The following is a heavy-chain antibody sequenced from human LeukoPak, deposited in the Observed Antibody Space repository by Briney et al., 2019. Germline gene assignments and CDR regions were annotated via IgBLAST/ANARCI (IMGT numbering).Heavy chain of an antibody. Sequence: GGSLRLSCTGSGFTFNDYYMSWVRQAPGKGLEWVSYISSSSSTLYYADSVKGRFTISRDNAKNSLYLQMNSLRAEDTAVYYCARDPFRRITMVRDAFDIWGQGTMVTVSS. CDR3: ARDPFRRITMVRDAFDI. CDR1: GFTFNDYY. V-gene: IGHV3-11*04. J-gene: IGHJ3*02. D-gene: IGHD3-10*01. CDR2: ISSSSSTL.